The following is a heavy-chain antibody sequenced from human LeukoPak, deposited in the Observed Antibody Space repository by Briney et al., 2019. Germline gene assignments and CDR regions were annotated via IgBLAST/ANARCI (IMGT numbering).Heavy chain of an antibody. J-gene: IGHJ4*02. V-gene: IGHV3-20*01. CDR2: INWNGGST. CDR3: ARDRSYGSFDF. CDR1: GFTFSSSA. D-gene: IGHD5-18*01. Sequence: PGRSLRLSCAASGFTFSSSAMTWVRQAPGKGLEWVSGINWNGGSTFYADSVKGRFTISRDNAKNALYLQMNSLTAEDTALYHCARDRSYGSFDFWGQGTLVTVSS.